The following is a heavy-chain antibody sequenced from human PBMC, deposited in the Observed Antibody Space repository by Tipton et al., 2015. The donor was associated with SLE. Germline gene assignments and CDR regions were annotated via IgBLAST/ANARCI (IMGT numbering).Heavy chain of an antibody. Sequence: SLRLSCAASGFTFSNAWMNWVRQAPGKGLEWVSYISSSGSTIYYADSVKGRFTISRDNAKNSLYLQMNSLRAEDTAVYYCARGVVGGFLYSFDYWGQGTLVTVSS. CDR2: ISSSGSTI. CDR3: ARGVVGGFLYSFDY. CDR1: GFTFSNAW. D-gene: IGHD2-2*01. V-gene: IGHV3-11*01. J-gene: IGHJ4*02.